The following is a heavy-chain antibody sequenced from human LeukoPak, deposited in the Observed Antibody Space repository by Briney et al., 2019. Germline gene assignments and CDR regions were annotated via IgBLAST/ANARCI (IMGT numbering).Heavy chain of an antibody. J-gene: IGHJ6*03. D-gene: IGHD3-16*02. CDR1: GGSISSGSYH. CDR3: ARLSWRARGSYSYYMDV. Sequence: SQTLSLTCTVSGGSISSGSYHWSWIRQPAGKGLEWIGRIYTSGSTNYNPSLKSRVTISLDTSKNQFSLNLNSVTAADTAVYFCARLSWRARGSYSYYMDVWGKGTTVTISS. V-gene: IGHV4-61*02. CDR2: IYTSGST.